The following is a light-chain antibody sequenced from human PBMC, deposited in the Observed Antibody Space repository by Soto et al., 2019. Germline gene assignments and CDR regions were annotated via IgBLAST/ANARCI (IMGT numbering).Light chain of an antibody. CDR3: QQYGMSPLT. Sequence: EIVLTQSPGTLSLSPGERATLSCRASQSISSSYLAWYQQKPGQAPRLLIYGTSNRATGIPDRFSGSGSGTDFTLTISRLEPEDFAVYYCQQYGMSPLTFGQGTKLEIK. J-gene: IGKJ2*01. CDR2: GTS. V-gene: IGKV3-20*01. CDR1: QSISSSY.